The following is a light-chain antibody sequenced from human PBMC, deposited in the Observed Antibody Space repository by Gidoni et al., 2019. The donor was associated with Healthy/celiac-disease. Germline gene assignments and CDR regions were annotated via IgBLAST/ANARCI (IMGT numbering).Light chain of an antibody. CDR1: QSVSSSY. CDR2: GAS. V-gene: IGKV3-20*01. CDR3: QQYGSSLYT. J-gene: IGKJ2*01. Sequence: EIVLTPSPGTLSLSPGERATLAGRASQSVSSSYLAWYQQKPGQAPRLLIYGASSRATGIPDRFRGSGSGTDFTLTISRLEPEDFAVYYCQQYGSSLYTFGQGTKLEIK.